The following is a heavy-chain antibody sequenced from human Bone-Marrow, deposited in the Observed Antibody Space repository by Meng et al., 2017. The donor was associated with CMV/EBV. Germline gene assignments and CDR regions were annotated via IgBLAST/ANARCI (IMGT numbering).Heavy chain of an antibody. D-gene: IGHD3-16*02. J-gene: IGHJ5*02. CDR3: ARVGYDYVWGSYRPFDP. CDR2: IHWNGGST. V-gene: IGHV3-20*04. Sequence: GESLKIYCAVSGFTFRTYWMHWVRQAPGKGLVWVSGIHWNGGSTGYADSVKGRFTISRDNAKNSLYLEMNSLRAEDTALYYCARVGYDYVWGSYRPFDPWGQGTLVTVSS. CDR1: GFTFRTYW.